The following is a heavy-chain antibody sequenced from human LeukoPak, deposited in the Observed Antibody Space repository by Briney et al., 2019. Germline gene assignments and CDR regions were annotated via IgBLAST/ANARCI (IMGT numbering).Heavy chain of an antibody. D-gene: IGHD2-15*01. CDR2: ISGSGGST. CDR3: AKDLALRDIVVVVAATGSPIDY. CDR1: GFTFSSYA. Sequence: GGSLRLSCAASGFTFSSYARSWVRQAPGKGLEWVSAISGSGGSTYYADSVKGRFTISRDNSKNTLYLQMNSLRAEDTAVYYCAKDLALRDIVVVVAATGSPIDYWGQGTLVTVSS. J-gene: IGHJ4*02. V-gene: IGHV3-23*01.